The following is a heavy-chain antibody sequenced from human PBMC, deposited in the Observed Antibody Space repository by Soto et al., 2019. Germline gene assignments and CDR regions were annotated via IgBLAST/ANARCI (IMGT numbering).Heavy chain of an antibody. Sequence: PGGSLRLSCAASGFTFSGYWMFWVRQAPGKGLVGVARINGDATRTDYADSVRGRFTISRDNSKNTLYLQMSSLKDEDTAVYYCARDPRNKGFDPWGQGTLVTVSS. V-gene: IGHV3-74*01. J-gene: IGHJ5*02. CDR2: INGDATRT. CDR3: ARDPRNKGFDP. CDR1: GFTFSGYW.